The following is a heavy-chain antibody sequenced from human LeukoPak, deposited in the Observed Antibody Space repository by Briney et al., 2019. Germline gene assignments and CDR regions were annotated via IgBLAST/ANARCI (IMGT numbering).Heavy chain of an antibody. Sequence: PSQTLSLTCAVSGGSISSGGYSWSWIRQPPGKGLEWIGYIYHSGSTYYNPSLKSRVTISVDRSKNQFSLKLSSVTAADTAVYYCARIMLSWREVDCWGQGTLVTVSS. J-gene: IGHJ4*02. D-gene: IGHD1-26*01. CDR3: ARIMLSWREVDC. CDR2: IYHSGST. CDR1: GGSISSGGYS. V-gene: IGHV4-30-2*01.